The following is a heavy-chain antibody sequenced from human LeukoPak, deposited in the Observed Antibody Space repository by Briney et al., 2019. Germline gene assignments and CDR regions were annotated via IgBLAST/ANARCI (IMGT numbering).Heavy chain of an antibody. CDR2: IYYSGST. CDR3: ARGPTRYYFDY. Sequence: SETLSHTCAVSGGSISYYYWSWIRQPPGKGLEWIGYIYYSGSTNYSPSLKSRVTISVDTSKNQFSLKLSSVTAADTAVYYCARGPTRYYFDYWGQGTLVTVSS. V-gene: IGHV4-59*01. D-gene: IGHD5-24*01. J-gene: IGHJ4*02. CDR1: GGSISYYY.